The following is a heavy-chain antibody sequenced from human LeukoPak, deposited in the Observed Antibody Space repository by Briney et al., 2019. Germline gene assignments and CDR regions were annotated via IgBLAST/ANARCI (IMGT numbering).Heavy chain of an antibody. CDR3: AKGGYSGYDSDY. J-gene: IGHJ4*02. V-gene: IGHV3-30*18. D-gene: IGHD5-12*01. CDR2: ISYDGSNK. CDR1: GFTFSSYA. Sequence: GGSLRLSCAASGFTFSSYAMLWVRQAPGKGLEWVAVISYDGSNKYYADSVKGRFTISRDNSKNTLYLQMNSLRAEDTAVYYCAKGGYSGYDSDYWGQGTLVTVSS.